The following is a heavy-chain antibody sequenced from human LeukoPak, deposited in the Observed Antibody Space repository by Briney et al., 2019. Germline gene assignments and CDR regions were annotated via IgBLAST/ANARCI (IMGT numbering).Heavy chain of an antibody. Sequence: SETLSLTCTVSGGSISSSSYYWGWIRQPPGKGLEWIGSIYYSGSTYYNPSLKSRVTISVDTSKNQFSLKLSSVTAADTAVYYCARVTHDSSGYYNPPEDYWGQGTLVTVSS. V-gene: IGHV4-39*07. CDR1: GGSISSSSYY. CDR3: ARVTHDSSGYYNPPEDY. J-gene: IGHJ4*02. D-gene: IGHD3-22*01. CDR2: IYYSGST.